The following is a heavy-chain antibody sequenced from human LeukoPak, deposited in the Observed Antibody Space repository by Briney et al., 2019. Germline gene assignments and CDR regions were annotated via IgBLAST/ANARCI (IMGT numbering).Heavy chain of an antibody. CDR2: ISGSGGST. V-gene: IGHV3-23*01. D-gene: IGHD3-22*01. J-gene: IGHJ4*02. CDR3: AARWGYSSGDY. CDR1: GFIFGDHA. Sequence: PGGSLRLSCTASGFIFGDHAMSWVRQAPGKGLEWVSAISGSGGSTYYADSVKGRFTISRDNSKNTLYLQMNSLRAEDTAVYYCAARWGYSSGDYWGQGTLVTVSS.